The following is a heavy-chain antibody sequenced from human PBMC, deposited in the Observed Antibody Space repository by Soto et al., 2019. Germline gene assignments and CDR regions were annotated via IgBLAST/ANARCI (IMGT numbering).Heavy chain of an antibody. V-gene: IGHV3-23*01. Sequence: EVQLLESGGGLVQPGGSLRLSCAASGFTFSSYAMSWVRQAPGKGLEWVSTLSGSDGSTYYADSVKGRFTISRDNSKNTLFLQMDSLRAEDTAVYYCAKVRLQVGIDPFDIWGQGTMVTVSS. D-gene: IGHD1-26*01. CDR3: AKVRLQVGIDPFDI. CDR2: LSGSDGST. CDR1: GFTFSSYA. J-gene: IGHJ3*02.